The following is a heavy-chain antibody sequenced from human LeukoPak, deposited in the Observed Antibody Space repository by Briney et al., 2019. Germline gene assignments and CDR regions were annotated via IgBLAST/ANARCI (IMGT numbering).Heavy chain of an antibody. CDR3: AKAASSSWPSYYYGMDV. Sequence: GGSLRLSCAASGFTFSSYAMSWVRQAPGKGLEWVSVITGSGGNTYYAASVKGRFTISKDNSKNTVYLQMSSLRVDGTAVYYCAKAASSSWPSYYYGMDVWGQGTTVTVSS. CDR1: GFTFSSYA. D-gene: IGHD6-13*01. V-gene: IGHV3-23*01. J-gene: IGHJ6*02. CDR2: ITGSGGNT.